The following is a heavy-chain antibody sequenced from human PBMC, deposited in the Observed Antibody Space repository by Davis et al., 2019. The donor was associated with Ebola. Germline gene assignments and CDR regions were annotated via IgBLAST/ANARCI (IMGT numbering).Heavy chain of an antibody. CDR3: AISSYSPDSHRHGLDV. V-gene: IGHV4-34*01. Sequence: SETLSLTCGVSGGSFSGYYWSWIRQSPGEGLEWLGDINIRGAINYNPSLQSRVTVSVDTSRKQFSLKLTSVTAADMAVYYCAISSYSPDSHRHGLDVWGQGTTVTVSS. D-gene: IGHD2-15*01. J-gene: IGHJ6*02. CDR2: INIRGAI. CDR1: GGSFSGYY.